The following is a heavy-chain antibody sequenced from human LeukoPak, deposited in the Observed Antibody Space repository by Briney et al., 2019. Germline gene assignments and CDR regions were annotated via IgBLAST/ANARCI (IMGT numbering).Heavy chain of an antibody. V-gene: IGHV4-59*01. Sequence: SETLSLTCTVSGDSISSYYWSWIRQPPGKGLEWIGYIYHSGSTNYNPSLKSRVTISADTSKDQFSLKLASVTAAYTAVYYCATGYSSTWYYFDYWGQGTLVTVSS. J-gene: IGHJ4*02. D-gene: IGHD6-13*01. CDR1: GDSISSYY. CDR2: IYHSGST. CDR3: ATGYSSTWYYFDY.